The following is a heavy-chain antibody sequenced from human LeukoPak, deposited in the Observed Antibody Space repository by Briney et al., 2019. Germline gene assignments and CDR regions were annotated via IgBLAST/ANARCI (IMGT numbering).Heavy chain of an antibody. CDR2: INPNSGGT. V-gene: IGHV1-2*02. Sequence: GAPVKVSCKASGYTFTGYYMHWVRQAPGQGLEWMGWINPNSGGTNYAQKFQGRVTMTRDTSISTAYMELSRLRSDDTAVYYCARPVLSGAAAADFDYWGQGTLVTVSS. J-gene: IGHJ4*02. CDR3: ARPVLSGAAAADFDY. D-gene: IGHD6-13*01. CDR1: GYTFTGYY.